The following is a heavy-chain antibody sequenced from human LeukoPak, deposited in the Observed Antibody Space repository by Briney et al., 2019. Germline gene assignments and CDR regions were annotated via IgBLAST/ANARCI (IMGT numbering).Heavy chain of an antibody. CDR3: ARAPSGVVARSPDY. Sequence: GGSLRLSCAASGFTFSNYGMHWARQAPGKGPEWVGVIWYDGSNVKYPDSVKGRFTISRDNSKNMMYLQMNSLRAEDTAVYYCARAPSGVVARSPDYWGQGTLVTVSS. D-gene: IGHD5-12*01. CDR1: GFTFSNYG. CDR2: IWYDGSNV. J-gene: IGHJ4*02. V-gene: IGHV3-33*01.